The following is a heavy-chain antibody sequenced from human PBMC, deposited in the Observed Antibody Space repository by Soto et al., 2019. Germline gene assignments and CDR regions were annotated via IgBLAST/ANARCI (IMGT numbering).Heavy chain of an antibody. CDR3: AKGRAPINWDSPYYYGMDV. Sequence: EVQLLESGGNLVQPGVSLRLSCAASGFTFSSYAMNWVRQAPGKGLEWVSSISASGGSTLYADSVKGRITISRDNSKNSLYLQLHSLRAQDTAVYFCAKGRAPINWDSPYYYGMDVWGLGTTVTVSS. CDR1: GFTFSSYA. CDR2: ISASGGST. D-gene: IGHD1-7*01. V-gene: IGHV3-23*01. J-gene: IGHJ6*02.